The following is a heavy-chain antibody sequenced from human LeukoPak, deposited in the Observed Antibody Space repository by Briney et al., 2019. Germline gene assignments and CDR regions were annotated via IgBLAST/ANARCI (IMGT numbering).Heavy chain of an antibody. Sequence: GGSLRLSCVASGFTFSTYWMGWVRQAPGKGLEWLANINPGGSEKYYVDSVKGRFTISGDDAKNSLYLQVDSLRADDTAVYYCARFGYAYACDYWGQGTLVTVSS. CDR2: INPGGSEK. V-gene: IGHV3-7*04. D-gene: IGHD5-18*01. CDR1: GFTFSTYW. CDR3: ARFGYAYACDY. J-gene: IGHJ4*02.